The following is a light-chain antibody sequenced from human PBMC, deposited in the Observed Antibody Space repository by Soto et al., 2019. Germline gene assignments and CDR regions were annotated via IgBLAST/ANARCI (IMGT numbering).Light chain of an antibody. CDR2: GAS. CDR3: QQYGNAPFT. CDR1: QSVSSSY. J-gene: IGKJ3*01. V-gene: IGKV3-20*01. Sequence: EIVLTQSPGTLSFSPGERATLTCRASQSVSSSYLAWFQQKPGQAPRLLIYGASSRATGIPDRFSGSGSGTDFTLTISRLEPEDFAVYHCQQYGNAPFTFGHGTKVDIK.